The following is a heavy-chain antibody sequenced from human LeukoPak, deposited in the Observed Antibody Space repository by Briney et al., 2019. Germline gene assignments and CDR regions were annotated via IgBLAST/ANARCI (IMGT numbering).Heavy chain of an antibody. CDR1: GFTLSSFE. CDR2: ISSSGSTI. D-gene: IGHD3-22*01. CDR3: ARESQEGYYYDNSGMDV. Sequence: PGGSLRLSCAASGFTLSSFEMNWVRQAPGKGLEWVSYISSSGSTIYYADSVKGRFTISRDNAKNSLYLQMNSLRAEDTAVYYCARESQEGYYYDNSGMDVWGKGTTVTVSS. V-gene: IGHV3-48*03. J-gene: IGHJ6*04.